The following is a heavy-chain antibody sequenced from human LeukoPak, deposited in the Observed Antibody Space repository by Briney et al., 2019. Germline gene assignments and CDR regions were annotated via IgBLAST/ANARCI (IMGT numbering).Heavy chain of an antibody. CDR3: AAVSGHYTLLDA. D-gene: IGHD4-11*01. CDR1: GYTFTSYD. Sequence: ASVKVSCKASGYTFTSYDINWVRQATGQGLEWMGGVDPDDGQRVYAQRFQGRVTMTEDTSTNTAYMELSRLRSEDTAVYFCAAVSGHYTLLDAWGQGALVTVST. J-gene: IGHJ5*02. V-gene: IGHV1-8*01. CDR2: VDPDDGQR.